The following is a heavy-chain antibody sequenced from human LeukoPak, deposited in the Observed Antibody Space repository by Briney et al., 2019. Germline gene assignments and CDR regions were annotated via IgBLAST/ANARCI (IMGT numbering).Heavy chain of an antibody. J-gene: IGHJ5*02. CDR1: GYTFTGYY. D-gene: IGHD3-3*01. CDR2: INPNSGGT. CDR3: AVVTIFGVVNWFDP. V-gene: IGHV1-2*02. Sequence: ASVNVSCKASGYTFTGYYMHWVRQAPGQGLEWMGWINPNSGGTNYAQKFQGRVTMTRDTSISTAYMELSRLRSDDTAVYYCAVVTIFGVVNWFDPWGQGTLVTVSS.